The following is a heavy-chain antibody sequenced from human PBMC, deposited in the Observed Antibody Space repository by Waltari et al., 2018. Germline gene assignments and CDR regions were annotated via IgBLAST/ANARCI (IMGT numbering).Heavy chain of an antibody. Sequence: QVQLVQSGAEVKKPGASVKVSCKASGYTFTGYYMHWVRQAPGQGLEWMGWINPNSGGTNYAQKFQGRVTMTRDTSISTAYMELSRLRSDDTAVYYCAKDRQWLAEQYYFDYWGQGTLVTVSS. CDR2: INPNSGGT. D-gene: IGHD6-19*01. CDR1: GYTFTGYY. CDR3: AKDRQWLAEQYYFDY. V-gene: IGHV1-2*02. J-gene: IGHJ4*02.